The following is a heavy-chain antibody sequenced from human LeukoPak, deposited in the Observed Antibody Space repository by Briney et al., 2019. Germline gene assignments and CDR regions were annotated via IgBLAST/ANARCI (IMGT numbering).Heavy chain of an antibody. J-gene: IGHJ3*02. CDR2: ISAYNGNT. D-gene: IGHD5-18*01. CDR3: AREISRGMWIQLRGAFDI. CDR1: GYTFTSYG. Sequence: ASVKVSCKASGYTFTSYGISWVRQAPGQGLEWMGWISAYNGNTNYAQKLQGRVTMTTDTSTSTAYMELRSLRSDDTAVYYCAREISRGMWIQLRGAFDIWGQGTMVTVSS. V-gene: IGHV1-18*01.